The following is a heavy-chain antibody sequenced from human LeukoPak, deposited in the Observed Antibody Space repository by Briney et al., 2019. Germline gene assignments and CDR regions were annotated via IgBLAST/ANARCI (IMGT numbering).Heavy chain of an antibody. CDR1: GGSISSGGYY. CDR2: IYYSGST. CDR3: ARHPPVVPAAIMSRYYMDV. Sequence: SQTLSLTCTVSGGSISSGGYYWSWIRQPPGKGLEWIGSIYYSGSTYYNPSLKSRVTISVDTSKNQFSLKLSSVTAADTAVYYCARHPPVVPAAIMSRYYMDVWGKGTTVTVSS. J-gene: IGHJ6*03. V-gene: IGHV4-30-2*03. D-gene: IGHD2-2*01.